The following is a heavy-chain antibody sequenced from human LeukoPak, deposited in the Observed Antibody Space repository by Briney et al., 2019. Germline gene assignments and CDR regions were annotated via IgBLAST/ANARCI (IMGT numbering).Heavy chain of an antibody. CDR3: ARDGARLDY. CDR2: IGNDGRST. V-gene: IGHV3-74*01. D-gene: IGHD1-26*01. CDR1: GFTFSNYW. Sequence: GGSLRLSCAAPGFTFSNYWMHWVRQVPGKGLVWVSRIGNDGRSTTYADSVKGRFTISRDNAKSTLYLQMNSLRAEDTAVYYCARDGARLDYWGQGTLVTVSS. J-gene: IGHJ4*02.